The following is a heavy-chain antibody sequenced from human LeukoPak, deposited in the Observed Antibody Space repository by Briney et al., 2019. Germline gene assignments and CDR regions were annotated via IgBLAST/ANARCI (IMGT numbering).Heavy chain of an antibody. CDR3: AREETQNYGDYWFDP. V-gene: IGHV4-59*12. CDR2: IYYSGST. CDR1: GGSISSYY. Sequence: SATLSLTCTVSGGSISSYYWSWIRQPPGKGLEWIGYIYYSGSTYYNPSLKSRVTISVDTSKNQFSLKLSSVTAADTAVYYCAREETQNYGDYWFDPWGQGTLVTVSS. J-gene: IGHJ5*02. D-gene: IGHD4-17*01.